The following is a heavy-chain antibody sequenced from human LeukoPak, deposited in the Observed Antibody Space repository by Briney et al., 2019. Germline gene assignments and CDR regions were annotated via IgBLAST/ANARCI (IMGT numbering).Heavy chain of an antibody. CDR2: IFHSGKA. CDR3: ASERVGTFHFDY. Sequence: SSETLSLTCTVSAYSISSSYYWGWIRQPPGKGPEWIGSIFHSGKAYYNPSLKSRVTISVETSKNQFSLKVNSVTAADTAVYYCASERVGTFHFDYWGQGTLVTVSS. D-gene: IGHD2-21*02. V-gene: IGHV4-38-2*02. CDR1: AYSISSSYY. J-gene: IGHJ4*02.